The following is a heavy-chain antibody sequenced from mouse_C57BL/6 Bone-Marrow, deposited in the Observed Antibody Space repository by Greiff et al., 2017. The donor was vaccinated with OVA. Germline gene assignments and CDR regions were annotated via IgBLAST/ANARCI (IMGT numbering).Heavy chain of an antibody. V-gene: IGHV1-55*01. CDR1: GYTFTSYW. D-gene: IGHD1-1*01. CDR2: IYPGSGST. CDR3: ARRYYGSRDWYFDV. J-gene: IGHJ1*03. Sequence: QVQLQQPGAELVKPGASVKMSCKASGYTFTSYWITWVKQRPGQGLEWIGDIYPGSGSTNYNEKFKSKATLTVDTSSSTAYMQLSSLTSEDSAVYYCARRYYGSRDWYFDVGGTGTTVTVSS.